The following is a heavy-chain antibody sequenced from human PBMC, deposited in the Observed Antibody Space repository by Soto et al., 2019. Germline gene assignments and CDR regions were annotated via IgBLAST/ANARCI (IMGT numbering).Heavy chain of an antibody. CDR1: GYTFTGYY. D-gene: IGHD1-26*01. CDR2: INPNSGGT. V-gene: IGHV1-2*02. J-gene: IGHJ4*02. CDR3: ARLPGSLYYHFDY. Sequence: QVQLVQSGAEVKKPGASVKVSCKASGYTFTGYYMHWVRQAPGQGLEWMGWINPNSGGTNYAQKFQGSVTMTRHTSISTAYMGLSSVRSDDTAVYYCARLPGSLYYHFDYWGQGTLVTVAS.